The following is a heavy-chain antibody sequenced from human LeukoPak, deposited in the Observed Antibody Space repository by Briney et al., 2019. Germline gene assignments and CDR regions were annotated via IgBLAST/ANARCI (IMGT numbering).Heavy chain of an antibody. CDR3: TKVLRGYSGYGD. CDR1: GASISSSY. D-gene: IGHD5-12*01. Sequence: PSETLSLTCAVSGASISSSYWSWIRQPPGKGLEYIGYIQHSVINYNPSLKGRVTMSLDTSKNQFSLKLTSVTAADTAIYYCTKVLRGYSGYGDWGQGTLVTVSS. V-gene: IGHV4-59*01. J-gene: IGHJ4*02. CDR2: IQHSVI.